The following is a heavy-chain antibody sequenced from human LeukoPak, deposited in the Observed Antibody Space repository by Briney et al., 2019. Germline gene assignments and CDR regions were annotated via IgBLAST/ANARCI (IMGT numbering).Heavy chain of an antibody. V-gene: IGHV4-39*07. J-gene: IGHJ5*02. CDR2: IYYSGST. Sequence: PSETLSLTCTVSGGSISSSTYYWGWIRQPPAKGLEWIGSIYYSGSTYYNASLKNRVTIALDTSKNHFSLKLTSVTAADTAVYYCARVPGVANWFDPWGQGTLVTVSS. CDR1: GGSISSSTYY. D-gene: IGHD3-10*01. CDR3: ARVPGVANWFDP.